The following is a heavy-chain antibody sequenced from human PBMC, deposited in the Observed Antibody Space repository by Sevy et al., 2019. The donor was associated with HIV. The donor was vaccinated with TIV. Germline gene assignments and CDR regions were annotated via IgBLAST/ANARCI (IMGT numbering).Heavy chain of an antibody. Sequence: GGSLRLSCGASGFIFSNAWMSWVRQAPGKGLEWVGHIKSKADGGTPDYAAPVKGTFTISRDEQINTLYLQMNSLRTDDTAVYYCGYSEYGYYYDYWGQGTLVTVSS. CDR1: GFIFSNAW. D-gene: IGHD1-26*01. J-gene: IGHJ4*02. CDR3: GYSEYGYYYDY. V-gene: IGHV3-15*01. CDR2: IKSKADGGTP.